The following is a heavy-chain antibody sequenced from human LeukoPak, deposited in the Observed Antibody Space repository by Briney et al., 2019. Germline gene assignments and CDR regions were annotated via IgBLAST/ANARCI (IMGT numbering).Heavy chain of an antibody. CDR3: AREGPTAALFDY. CDR2: ISPTSGYI. Sequence: GGSLRLSCAAFGFTFSSYAMIWVRQAPGKGLEWVSSISPTSGYIYYADSVKGRFTISRDNAENSLYLLMNGLRAEDTAVYYCAREGPTAALFDYWGQGTQVTVSS. D-gene: IGHD4-17*01. J-gene: IGHJ4*02. CDR1: GFTFSSYA. V-gene: IGHV3-21*01.